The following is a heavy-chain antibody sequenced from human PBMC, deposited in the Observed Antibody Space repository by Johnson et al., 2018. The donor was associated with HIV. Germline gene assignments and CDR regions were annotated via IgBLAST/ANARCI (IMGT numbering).Heavy chain of an antibody. CDR3: ANYYDSSGYLNPDAFDI. Sequence: MQLVESGGGVVRPGGSLRLSCAASGSTFDDYGMSWVRQAPGKGLEWVSGINWNGGSTGYADSVKGRFTISRDNAKNSLYLQMNSLRAEDTALYYCANYYDSSGYLNPDAFDIWGQGTMVTVSS. J-gene: IGHJ3*02. V-gene: IGHV3-20*04. D-gene: IGHD3-22*01. CDR2: INWNGGST. CDR1: GSTFDDYG.